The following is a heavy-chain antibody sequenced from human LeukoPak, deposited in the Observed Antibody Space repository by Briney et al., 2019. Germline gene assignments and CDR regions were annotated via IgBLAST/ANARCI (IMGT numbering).Heavy chain of an antibody. J-gene: IGHJ4*02. Sequence: GESLKISCKGSGYSFSTYWIAWVRQMPGKGLEWMGIIYPGDSDTRYSPSLQGQVTISVDNSISTAYLQRSSLNASDTAMYYCARLMAADGSSSDLHYWGQGTLVTVSS. D-gene: IGHD6-6*01. CDR1: GYSFSTYW. CDR3: ARLMAADGSSSDLHY. CDR2: IYPGDSDT. V-gene: IGHV5-51*01.